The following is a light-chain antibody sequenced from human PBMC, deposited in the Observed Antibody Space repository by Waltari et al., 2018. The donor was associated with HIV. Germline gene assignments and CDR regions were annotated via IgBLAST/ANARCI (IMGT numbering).Light chain of an antibody. CDR1: ALPKKY. V-gene: IGLV3-10*01. Sequence: SYELTQPPSVSVSTGQTARITCSGDALPKKYPYWNQQKSAQAPVLVIYECNKRPSGIPERFSGSSSGTMATLTISGAQVEDEADYYCYSTDSSGNHRGVFGGGTKLTVL. J-gene: IGLJ2*01. CDR3: YSTDSSGNHRGV. CDR2: ECN.